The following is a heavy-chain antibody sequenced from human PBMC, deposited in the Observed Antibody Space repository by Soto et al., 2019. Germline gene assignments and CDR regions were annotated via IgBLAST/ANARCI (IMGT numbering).Heavy chain of an antibody. D-gene: IGHD3-22*01. V-gene: IGHV4-31*03. Sequence: SETLSLTCSVAGGSVGGGGGYWSWIRQHPQKGLEWIGHIYYSGSTYYNPSLKSRVTVSVDTSKNQFSLKLSSVTAADTAVYFCARMVNYYDSSGYYYDFWGQGSLVTVSS. CDR2: IYYSGST. CDR1: GGSVGGGGGY. J-gene: IGHJ4*02. CDR3: ARMVNYYDSSGYYYDF.